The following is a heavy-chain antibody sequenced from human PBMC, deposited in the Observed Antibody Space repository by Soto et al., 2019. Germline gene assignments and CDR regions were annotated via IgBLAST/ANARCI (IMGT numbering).Heavy chain of an antibody. J-gene: IGHJ6*02. CDR2: ISYDASNK. CDR3: ARDHVVVAATFRASYYGIDV. V-gene: IGHV3-30-3*01. Sequence: QVQLVESGGGVVQPGRSLRLSCAASGFTFSSYAMHWVRQAPGNGLEWVAVISYDASNKYYADSVKGRFTISSDNSKNTLYLQMNSLRAEDTAVYYCARDHVVVAATFRASYYGIDVWGQGATVTVSS. D-gene: IGHD2-15*01. CDR1: GFTFSSYA.